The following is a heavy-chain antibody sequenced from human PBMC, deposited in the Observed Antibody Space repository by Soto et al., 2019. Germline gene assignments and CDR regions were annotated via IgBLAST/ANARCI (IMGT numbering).Heavy chain of an antibody. J-gene: IGHJ4*02. CDR2: FIPIFVSA. CDR1: GGTVSSYA. D-gene: IGHD3-22*01. CDR3: ARDLSSDSTGFRGYDL. V-gene: IGHV1-69*01. Sequence: QVHLVQSGAEVKKPGSSVKVSCKASGGTVSSYAITWVRQAPGKGLEWMGVFIPIFVSAHYAQKFQGRVTITADESTRTADMELSGLRSEDTAIYYCARDLSSDSTGFRGYDLWGQGTLVTVSS.